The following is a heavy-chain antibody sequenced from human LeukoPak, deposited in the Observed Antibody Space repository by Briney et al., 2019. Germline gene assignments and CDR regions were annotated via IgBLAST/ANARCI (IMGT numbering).Heavy chain of an antibody. J-gene: IGHJ4*02. Sequence: ASVKVSCKASGYTFTSYYMHWVRQAPGQGLEWMGFINPTGGSTSYAQKFQGRVSMTRDMSTSTVYMELSSLRSEDTAVYYCARNEGSGLDYWGQGTLVTVSP. CDR2: INPTGGST. D-gene: IGHD1-1*01. V-gene: IGHV1-46*01. CDR1: GYTFTSYY. CDR3: ARNEGSGLDY.